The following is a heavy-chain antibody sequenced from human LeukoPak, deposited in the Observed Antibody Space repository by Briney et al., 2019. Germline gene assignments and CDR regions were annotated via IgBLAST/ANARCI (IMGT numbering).Heavy chain of an antibody. V-gene: IGHV4-4*07. CDR1: GGSIY. J-gene: IGHJ5*02. Sequence: SETPSLTCTVSGGSIYWSWIRQPAGKGLEWIGRIYTSGSTNYNPSLKSRVTISVDTSKNQFSLKLSSVTAADTAVYYCASSSPPNWFDPWGQGTLVTVSS. CDR3: ASSSPPNWFDP. CDR2: IYTSGST.